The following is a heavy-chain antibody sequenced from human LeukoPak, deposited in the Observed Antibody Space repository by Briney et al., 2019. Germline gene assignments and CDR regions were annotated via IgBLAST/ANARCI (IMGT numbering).Heavy chain of an antibody. CDR2: ITHFNGNT. Sequence: SVTVSCMASGYTFTYRYLHWVRQAPGQALEWMGWITHFNGNTNYAQKFQDRLTITRDRSMSTAYMELSSLRSEDTAMYYCVSQAAAGPGGSYYSDYWGQGTLVTVSS. CDR3: VSQAAAGPGGSYYSDY. CDR1: GYTFTYRY. D-gene: IGHD6-13*01. V-gene: IGHV1-45*02. J-gene: IGHJ4*02.